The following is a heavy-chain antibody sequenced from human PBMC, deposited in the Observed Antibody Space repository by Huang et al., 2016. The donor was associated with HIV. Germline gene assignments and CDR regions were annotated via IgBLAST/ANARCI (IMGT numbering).Heavy chain of an antibody. D-gene: IGHD3-10*01. CDR2: IYYRASP. V-gene: IGHV4-39*02. J-gene: IGHJ4*02. CDR1: GGSIRSDNYY. Sequence: QLQLQESGPGLVKPSETLSLTCTVSGGSIRSDNYYWGWIRQPPGKGLGWIGSIYYRASPYSNPSLKRGVTITVDTSKNHFSLRMRSVTAADTAVYYCARLPGSITMIRGVITDPYWGQGTLVTVSS. CDR3: ARLPGSITMIRGVITDPY.